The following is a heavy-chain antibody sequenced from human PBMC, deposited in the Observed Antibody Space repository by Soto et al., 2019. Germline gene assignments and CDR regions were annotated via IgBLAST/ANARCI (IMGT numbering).Heavy chain of an antibody. J-gene: IGHJ4*02. CDR3: ARDNGYFDY. Sequence: GESLKISCAASGFTFSSYAMHWVRQAPGKGLEWVAVISYDGSNKYYADSVKGRFTISRDNSKNTLYLQMNSLRVEDTAVYYCARDNGYFDYWGQGTLVTVSS. V-gene: IGHV3-30-3*01. D-gene: IGHD2-8*01. CDR2: ISYDGSNK. CDR1: GFTFSSYA.